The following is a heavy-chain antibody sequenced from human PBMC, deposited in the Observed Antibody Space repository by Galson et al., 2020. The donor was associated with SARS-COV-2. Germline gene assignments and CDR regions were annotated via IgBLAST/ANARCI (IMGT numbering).Heavy chain of an antibody. V-gene: IGHV4-61*02. D-gene: IGHD1-26*01. CDR1: GGSISSGDYY. CDR3: ARAYSGKGFGI. Sequence: SETLSLTCTVSGGSISSGDYYWNWIRQPAGKGLEWIGRIYANGITTYNPSLKSRVTMSVDTSKNQFSLNLGSLTAADTAVFYCARAYSGKGFGIWGQGAAVTVSS. J-gene: IGHJ3*02. CDR2: IYANGIT.